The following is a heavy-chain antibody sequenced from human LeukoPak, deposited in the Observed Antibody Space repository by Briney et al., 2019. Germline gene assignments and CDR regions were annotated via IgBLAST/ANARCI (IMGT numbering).Heavy chain of an antibody. CDR2: IYYSGST. D-gene: IGHD6-19*01. Sequence: SETLSLTCTVSGGSISSSSYYWSWIRQPPGKGLEWIGYIYYSGSTNYNPSLKSRVTISVDTSKNQFSLKLSSVTAADTAVYYCARDRAAVGFDYWGQGTLVTVSS. CDR1: GGSISSSSYY. V-gene: IGHV4-61*01. J-gene: IGHJ4*02. CDR3: ARDRAAVGFDY.